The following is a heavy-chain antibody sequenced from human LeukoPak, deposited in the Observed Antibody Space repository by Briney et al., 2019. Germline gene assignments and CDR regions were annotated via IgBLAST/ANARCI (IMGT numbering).Heavy chain of an antibody. J-gene: IGHJ5*02. CDR3: ARVPASGWYNWFDP. Sequence: ASVKVSCKASGYTFTNYVIHWVRQAPGERLEWMGWISAYNGNTNYAQKLQGRVTMTTDTSTSTAYMELRSLRSDDTAVYYCARVPASGWYNWFDPWGQGTLVTVSS. CDR2: ISAYNGNT. V-gene: IGHV1-18*01. D-gene: IGHD6-19*01. CDR1: GYTFTNYV.